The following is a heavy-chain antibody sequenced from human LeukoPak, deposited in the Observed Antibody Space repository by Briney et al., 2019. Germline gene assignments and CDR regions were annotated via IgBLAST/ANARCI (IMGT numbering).Heavy chain of an antibody. CDR2: IYPGDSDT. CDR3: ARPYSGYAVATNVVDY. Sequence: GESLKISCKGSGYSFTSYWIGWVRQMPGKGLEWMGIIYPGDSDTRYSPSFQGQVTISADKSISTAYLQWSSLKASDTAMYYCARPYSGYAVATNVVDYWGQGTLVTVSS. D-gene: IGHD5-12*01. CDR1: GYSFTSYW. J-gene: IGHJ4*02. V-gene: IGHV5-51*01.